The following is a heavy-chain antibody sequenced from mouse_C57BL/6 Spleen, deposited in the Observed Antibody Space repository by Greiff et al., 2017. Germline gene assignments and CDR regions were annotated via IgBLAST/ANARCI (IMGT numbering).Heavy chain of an antibody. J-gene: IGHJ4*01. CDR3: ARSTAEVAKNAMDY. D-gene: IGHD1-1*01. CDR1: GYTFTSYW. V-gene: IGHV1-55*01. Sequence: QVQLQQPGAELVKPGASVKLSCKASGYTFTSYWITWVKQRPGQGLEWIGDIYPGSGSTNYNEKFKSKATLTVDTSSSTAYMQLSSLTSEDSAVYDCARSTAEVAKNAMDYWGQGTSGTVSS. CDR2: IYPGSGST.